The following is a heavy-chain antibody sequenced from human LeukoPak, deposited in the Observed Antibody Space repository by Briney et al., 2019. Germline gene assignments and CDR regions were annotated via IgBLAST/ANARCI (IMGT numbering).Heavy chain of an antibody. CDR2: INLSGST. D-gene: IGHD2-2*01. V-gene: IGHV4-34*01. J-gene: IGHJ5*02. CDR3: ARYCSSTSCYWFDP. Sequence: SETLSLTCAVYGGSFSGYYWSWIRQPPGKELQWIGEINLSGSTTYNPSFKSRVTISGDTSKNQFSLRLSSVTAADTAVYYCARYCSSTSCYWFDPWGQGTLVTVSS. CDR1: GGSFSGYY.